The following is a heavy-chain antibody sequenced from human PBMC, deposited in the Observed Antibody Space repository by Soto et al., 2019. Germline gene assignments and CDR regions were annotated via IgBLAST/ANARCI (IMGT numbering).Heavy chain of an antibody. J-gene: IGHJ6*03. CDR3: AKGPDYPYYYYYYMDV. Sequence: GGSLRLSCAASGFTFSSYAMSWVRQAPGKGLEWVSAISGSGGSTYYADPVKGRFTISRDNPKNTLYLQMNSLRAEDTAVYYCAKGPDYPYYYYYYMDVWGKGTTVTVSS. D-gene: IGHD4-17*01. V-gene: IGHV3-23*01. CDR2: ISGSGGST. CDR1: GFTFSSYA.